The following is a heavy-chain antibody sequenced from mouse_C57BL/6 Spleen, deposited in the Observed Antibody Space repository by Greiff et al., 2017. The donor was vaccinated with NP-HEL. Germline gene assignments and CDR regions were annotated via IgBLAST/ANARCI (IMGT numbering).Heavy chain of an antibody. CDR3: ARRKTVVADYYAMDY. D-gene: IGHD1-1*01. J-gene: IGHJ4*01. Sequence: VQLQQSGPELVKPGASVKISCKASGYTFTDYYINWVKQRPGRGLEWIGRIDPNSGGTKYNEKFKSKATLTADKPSSTAYMQLSSLTSEDSAVYYCARRKTVVADYYAMDYWGQGTSVTVSS. V-gene: IGHV1-72*01. CDR2: IDPNSGGT. CDR1: GYTFTDYY.